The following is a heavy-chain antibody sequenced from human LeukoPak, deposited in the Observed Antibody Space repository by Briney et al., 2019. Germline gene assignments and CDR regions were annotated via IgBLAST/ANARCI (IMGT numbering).Heavy chain of an antibody. D-gene: IGHD5-24*01. Sequence: GGSLRLSCAASGFTFSDYYMNWIRQAPGKGLEWLSYISNSSSYTNYADSVKGRFTISRDNAKNSLYLQMNSLRAEDTAVYYCATDPRGGGYNFYFNYWGQGTLVTVSS. J-gene: IGHJ4*02. CDR2: ISNSSSYT. CDR3: ATDPRGGGYNFYFNY. CDR1: GFTFSDYY. V-gene: IGHV3-11*05.